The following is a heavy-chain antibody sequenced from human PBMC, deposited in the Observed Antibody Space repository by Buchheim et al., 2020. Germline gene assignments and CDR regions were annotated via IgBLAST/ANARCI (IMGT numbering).Heavy chain of an antibody. Sequence: QVQLVESGGGVVQPGRSLRLSCAASGFTFSSYGMHWVRQAPGKGLEWVAVISYDGSNKYYADSVKGRFTISRDNSKNTLYLQMNSLRAEDTAVYYCANNGGAAADYWGQGTL. J-gene: IGHJ4*02. CDR2: ISYDGSNK. V-gene: IGHV3-30*18. D-gene: IGHD6-13*01. CDR3: ANNGGAAADY. CDR1: GFTFSSYG.